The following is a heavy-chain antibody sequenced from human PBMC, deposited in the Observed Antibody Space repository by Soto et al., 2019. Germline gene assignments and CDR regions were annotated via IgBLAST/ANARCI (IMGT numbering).Heavy chain of an antibody. CDR3: ARDPLTYYYDSSGDAFDI. Sequence: GASVKVSCKASGYTFTSYGISWVRQAPGQGLEWMGWISAYNGNTNYAQKLQGRVTMTTDTSTSTAYMELRSLRSDDTAVYYCARDPLTYYYDSSGDAFDIWGQGTXVTVSS. J-gene: IGHJ3*02. D-gene: IGHD3-22*01. CDR1: GYTFTSYG. CDR2: ISAYNGNT. V-gene: IGHV1-18*01.